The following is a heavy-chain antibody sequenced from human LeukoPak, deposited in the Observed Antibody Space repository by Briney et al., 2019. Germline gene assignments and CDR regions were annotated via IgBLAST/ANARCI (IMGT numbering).Heavy chain of an antibody. V-gene: IGHV3-7*01. CDR2: IKQDGSEK. CDR1: GFTFSSYW. Sequence: GGSLRLSCAASGFTFSSYWMSWVRQAPGKGLEWVANIKQDGSEKYYVDSVKGRFTISRDNAKNSLYLQMNSLRAEDTAVYYCARFDYDYVWGSYRYNYFDYWGQGTLVTVSS. J-gene: IGHJ4*02. D-gene: IGHD3-16*02. CDR3: ARFDYDYVWGSYRYNYFDY.